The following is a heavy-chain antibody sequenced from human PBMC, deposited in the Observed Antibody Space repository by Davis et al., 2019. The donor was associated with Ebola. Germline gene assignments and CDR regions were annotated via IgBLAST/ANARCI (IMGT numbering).Heavy chain of an antibody. CDR3: ARSGYSYGYVDY. V-gene: IGHV3-9*01. D-gene: IGHD5-18*01. CDR2: ISWNSGSL. Sequence: SLKISCAASGFTFDDYAMHWXRKAPGKGWEWVSGISWNSGSLGYADSVKGRFTISRDNAKNSLYLQMNSLRAEDTAVYYCARSGYSYGYVDYWGQGTLVTVSS. CDR1: GFTFDDYA. J-gene: IGHJ4*02.